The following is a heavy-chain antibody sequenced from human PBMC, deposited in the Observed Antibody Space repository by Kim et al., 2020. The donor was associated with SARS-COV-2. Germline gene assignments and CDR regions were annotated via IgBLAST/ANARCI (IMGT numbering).Heavy chain of an antibody. D-gene: IGHD4-17*01. J-gene: IGHJ4*02. Sequence: SETLSLTCTVSGGPIKSGYYWNWIRHHPGKGLVWIGYVYYSGSTSYNPSLKSRLTISVDTSKSQFSLRLTSVTAADTAVYYCARSYGDYEQNYFDHWGQG. CDR3: ARSYGDYEQNYFDH. CDR1: GGPIKSGYY. CDR2: VYYSGST. V-gene: IGHV4-31*03.